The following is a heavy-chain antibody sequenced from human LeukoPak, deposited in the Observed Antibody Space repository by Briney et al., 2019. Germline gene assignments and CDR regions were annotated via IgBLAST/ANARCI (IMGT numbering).Heavy chain of an antibody. V-gene: IGHV1-2*02. D-gene: IGHD3-3*01. CDR2: INPNSGGT. CDR1: GYTFTGYY. CDR3: ARDQDFWSGYYSYFDY. J-gene: IGHJ4*02. Sequence: ASVKVSCKASGYTFTGYYMHWVRQAPGQGLEWMGWINPNSGGTNYAQKFQGRVTMTRDTSISTAYTELSRLRSDDTAVYYCARDQDFWSGYYSYFDYWGQGTLVTVSS.